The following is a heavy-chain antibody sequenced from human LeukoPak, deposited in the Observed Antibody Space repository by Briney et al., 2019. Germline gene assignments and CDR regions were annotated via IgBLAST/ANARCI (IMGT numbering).Heavy chain of an antibody. D-gene: IGHD2-15*01. V-gene: IGHV4-61*02. Sequence: PSETLSLTCTVSGGSITSGIYYWGWIRQPTGKGLEWIGRLYTDGSTRYNPALKSRVTISVDKSKNQFSLKLSSVTAADTAVYYCARLSFRTPAYAFDIWGQGTMVTVSS. J-gene: IGHJ3*02. CDR3: ARLSFRTPAYAFDI. CDR1: GGSITSGIYY. CDR2: LYTDGST.